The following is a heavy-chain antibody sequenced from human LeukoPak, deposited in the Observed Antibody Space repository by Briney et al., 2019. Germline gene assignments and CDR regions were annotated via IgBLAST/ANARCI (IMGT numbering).Heavy chain of an antibody. CDR3: ARSDMNYYGMDV. CDR2: IIPIFGTA. J-gene: IGHJ6*02. D-gene: IGHD2-15*01. CDR1: GGTCSSYA. Sequence: SVKASCKASGGTCSSYAISWVRQAPGQGLEWMGGIIPIFGTANYAQKFQGRVTITADESTSTAYMELSSLRSEDTAVYYCARSDMNYYGMDVWGQGTTVTVSS. V-gene: IGHV1-69*13.